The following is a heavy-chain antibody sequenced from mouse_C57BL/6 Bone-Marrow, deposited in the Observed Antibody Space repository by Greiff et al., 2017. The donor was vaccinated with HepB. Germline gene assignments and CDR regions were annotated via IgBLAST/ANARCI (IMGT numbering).Heavy chain of an antibody. CDR1: GYSITSGYY. J-gene: IGHJ2*01. V-gene: IGHV3-6*01. CDR3: AREGMIPYYFDY. CDR2: ISYDGSN. Sequence: EVQRVESGPGLVKPSQSLSLTCSVTGYSITSGYYWNWIRQFPGNKLEWMGYISYDGSNNYNPSLKNRISITRDTSKNQFFLKLNSVTTEDTATYYCAREGMIPYYFDYWGQGTTLTVSS. D-gene: IGHD2-4*01.